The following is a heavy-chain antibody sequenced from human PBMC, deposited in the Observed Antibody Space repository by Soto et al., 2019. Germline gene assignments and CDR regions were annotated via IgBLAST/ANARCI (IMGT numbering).Heavy chain of an antibody. Sequence: GESLKISCKGSGYSFTSYWISWVRQMPGKGLEWMGRIDPSDSYTNYSPSFQGHVTISADKSISTAYLQWSSLKASDTAMYYCARRGYSGYDSYYYYYGMDVGGXGTTVNGS. J-gene: IGHJ6*02. CDR2: IDPSDSYT. D-gene: IGHD5-12*01. CDR1: GYSFTSYW. CDR3: ARRGYSGYDSYYYYYGMDV. V-gene: IGHV5-10-1*01.